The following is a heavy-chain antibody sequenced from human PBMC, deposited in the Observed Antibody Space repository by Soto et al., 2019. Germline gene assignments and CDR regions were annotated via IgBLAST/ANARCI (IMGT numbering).Heavy chain of an antibody. Sequence: PGGSLRLSCAASGFTFSSYWMHWVRQAPGKGLVWVSRINSGGGGTYYADSVKGRFTISRDNSKNTLSLQMNSLRAEDTAVYYCAIGGFTMVRGVIDYYYGMDVWGQGTTVTVSS. CDR1: GFTFSSYW. V-gene: IGHV3-74*01. J-gene: IGHJ6*02. CDR3: AIGGFTMVRGVIDYYYGMDV. CDR2: INSGGGGT. D-gene: IGHD3-10*01.